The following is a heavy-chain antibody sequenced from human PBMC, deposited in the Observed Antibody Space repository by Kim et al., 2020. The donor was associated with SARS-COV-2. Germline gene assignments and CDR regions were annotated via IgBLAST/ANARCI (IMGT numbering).Heavy chain of an antibody. J-gene: IGHJ3*02. CDR1: GFTFSSYS. Sequence: GGSLRLSCAASGFTFSSYSMNWVRQAPGKGLEWVSYISSSSSTIYYADSVKGRFTISRDNAKNSLYLQMNSLRAEDTAVYYCAREHDAMIVVVLGRGNQKRSPFDIWGQGTMVTVSS. D-gene: IGHD3-22*01. CDR3: AREHDAMIVVVLGRGNQKRSPFDI. V-gene: IGHV3-48*01. CDR2: ISSSSSTI.